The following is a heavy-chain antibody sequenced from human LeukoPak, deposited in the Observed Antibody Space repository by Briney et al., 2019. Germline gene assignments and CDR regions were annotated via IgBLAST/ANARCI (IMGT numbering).Heavy chain of an antibody. D-gene: IGHD3-10*01. J-gene: IGHJ6*02. V-gene: IGHV3-23*01. CDR1: RFTFTNYA. Sequence: PGGSLRLSCVDSRFTFTNYAMRWVRQTPGKGLEWVADISDNGSSTYYADSVKGRFTISRDNSKNTLYLQMNSLRAEDTAVYYCAKVRWEKHDYGSGSYYKRKDDYYGMDVWGQGTTVTVSS. CDR3: AKVRWEKHDYGSGSYYKRKDDYYGMDV. CDR2: ISDNGSST.